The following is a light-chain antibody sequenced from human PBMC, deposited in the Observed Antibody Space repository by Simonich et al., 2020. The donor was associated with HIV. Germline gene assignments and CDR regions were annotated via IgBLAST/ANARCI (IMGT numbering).Light chain of an antibody. CDR2: WAS. Sequence: DIVMTQSPDSLAVSLGERATINCKSSQSVLYSSNNKNYLAGYQQKPGQPPKLLIYWASTRDSGVPDRFSGSGSGTDFTLIISSLQAEDVAVYYCQQYYSTPLTFGGGTKVEIK. J-gene: IGKJ4*01. CDR1: QSVLYSSNNKNY. CDR3: QQYYSTPLT. V-gene: IGKV4-1*01.